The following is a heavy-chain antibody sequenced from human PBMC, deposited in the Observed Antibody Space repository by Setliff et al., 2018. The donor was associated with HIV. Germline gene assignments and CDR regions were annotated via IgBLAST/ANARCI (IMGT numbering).Heavy chain of an antibody. D-gene: IGHD3-22*01. CDR2: VYHSGST. V-gene: IGHV4-59*12. CDR1: GGSISSDY. CDR3: ARGGSGYRIDY. Sequence: SETLSLTCTVSGGSISSDYWSWIRQPPGKGLEWIGYVYHSGSTNYNPSLKSRVTISVDTSKNQFSLKLSSVTAADTAVYYCARGGSGYRIDYWGQGTLVTVSS. J-gene: IGHJ4*02.